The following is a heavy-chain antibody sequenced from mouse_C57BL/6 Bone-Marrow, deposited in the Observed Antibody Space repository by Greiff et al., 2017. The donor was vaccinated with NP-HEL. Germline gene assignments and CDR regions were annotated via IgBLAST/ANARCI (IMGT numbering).Heavy chain of an antibody. CDR1: GFSFNTYA. D-gene: IGHD2-2*01. CDR3: GRLGGGGVNAMDY. Sequence: EVQLVESGGGLVQPKGSLKLSCAASGFSFNTYAMNWVRQAPGKGVEWVARIRSKSNNYATYYADSVKDRFTISRDDSESMLYLQMNNLKTEDTAMYYCGRLGGGGVNAMDYWGQGTSVTVSS. V-gene: IGHV10-1*01. J-gene: IGHJ4*01. CDR2: IRSKSNNYAT.